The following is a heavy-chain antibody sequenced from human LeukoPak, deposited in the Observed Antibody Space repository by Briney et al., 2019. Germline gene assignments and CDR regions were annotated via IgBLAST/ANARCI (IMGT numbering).Heavy chain of an antibody. V-gene: IGHV3-48*04. Sequence: GGSLRLSCAASGFTFSSYSMNWVRQAPGKGLEWVSYISSSGSTIYYADSVKGRFTISRDNAKNSLYLQMNSLRAEDTAVYYCARVTLRGYYGSGPNYNAFDIWGQGTMVTVSS. D-gene: IGHD3-10*01. CDR2: ISSSGSTI. J-gene: IGHJ3*02. CDR1: GFTFSSYS. CDR3: ARVTLRGYYGSGPNYNAFDI.